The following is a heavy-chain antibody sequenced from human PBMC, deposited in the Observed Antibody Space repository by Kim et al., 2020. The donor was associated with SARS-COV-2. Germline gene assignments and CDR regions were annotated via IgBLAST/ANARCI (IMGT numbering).Heavy chain of an antibody. CDR1: GFPFSSYA. Sequence: GGSLRLSCAASGFPFSSYAMSWVRQAPGKGLEWVSTIGGGGDITYYADSVKGRFTVSRDDSKNTLHLQLNSLRAEDSATYYCAKTVGSHYYFDNWGQGTLVTVAS. D-gene: IGHD3-10*01. V-gene: IGHV3-23*01. CDR3: AKTVGSHYYFDN. J-gene: IGHJ4*02. CDR2: IGGGGDIT.